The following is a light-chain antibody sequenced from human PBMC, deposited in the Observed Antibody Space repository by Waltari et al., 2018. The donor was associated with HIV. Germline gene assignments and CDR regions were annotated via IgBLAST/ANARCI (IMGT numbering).Light chain of an antibody. Sequence: HSALTQPASWYGSPGQSITLSCIGTSTDVGSYNLYSCDQPYPRKAPKLMIYEVNKRPSGISNRFSGSKSGNTASLTISGLQAEDEADYYCCSYAGSRRVFGTGTKVTVL. CDR3: CSYAGSRRV. CDR2: EVN. CDR1: STDVGSYNL. J-gene: IGLJ1*01. V-gene: IGLV2-23*02.